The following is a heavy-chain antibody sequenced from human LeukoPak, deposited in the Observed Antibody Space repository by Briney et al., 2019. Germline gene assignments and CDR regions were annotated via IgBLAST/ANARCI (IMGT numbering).Heavy chain of an antibody. V-gene: IGHV3-21*01. CDR3: ARDLEWGYRDAFDI. Sequence: PGGSLRLSCAASGFXFSSYSMNWVRQAPGKGLEWVSSISSSSSYIYYADSVKGRFTISRDNAKNSLYLQMNSLRAEDTAVYYCARDLEWGYRDAFDIWGQGTLVTVSS. D-gene: IGHD2-15*01. CDR1: GFXFSSYS. CDR2: ISSSSSYI. J-gene: IGHJ3*02.